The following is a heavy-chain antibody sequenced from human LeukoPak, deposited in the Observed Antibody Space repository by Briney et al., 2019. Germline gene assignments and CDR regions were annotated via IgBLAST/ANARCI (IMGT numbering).Heavy chain of an antibody. D-gene: IGHD6-25*01. CDR2: INPNSGGT. CDR1: EYTFTGYY. J-gene: IGHJ3*02. CDR3: ARDLSGRGAFDI. V-gene: IGHV1-2*02. Sequence: SVKVSCKASEYTFTGYYVHWMRQAPGQGLEWMGWINPNSGGTNYAQTFQGTVTMTSDTSTTTASMELSRQRSDDTAVYYCARDLSGRGAFDIWGQGTMVTVSS.